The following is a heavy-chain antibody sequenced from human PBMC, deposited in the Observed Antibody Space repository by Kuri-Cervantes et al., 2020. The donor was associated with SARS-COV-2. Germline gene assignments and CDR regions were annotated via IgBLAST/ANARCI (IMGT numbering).Heavy chain of an antibody. CDR2: IKQDGSEK. V-gene: IGHV3-7*01. D-gene: IGHD3-10*01. CDR1: GFTFSSYW. CDR3: ARCGGSGSYISHYYYYMDV. J-gene: IGHJ6*03. Sequence: GGSLRLSCAASGFTFSSYWMSWVRQAPGKGLEWVANIKQDGSEKYYVDSVKGRFTISRDNAKNSLYLQMNSLRAEDTAVYYCARCGGSGSYISHYYYYMDVWGKGTTVTVSS.